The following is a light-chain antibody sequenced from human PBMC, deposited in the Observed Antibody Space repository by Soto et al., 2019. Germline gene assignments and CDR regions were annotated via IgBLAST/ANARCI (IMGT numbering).Light chain of an antibody. CDR3: GSITRSSTSV. V-gene: IGLV2-14*01. Sequence: QSVLSQPASVSGSPGQSITISCTGTSSDVGGFEYVSWYQHQPGKALKLIIYGVTKRPSGVSNRFSGSKSGNTASLTISGIQAEDVGDYYCGSITRSSTSVFGTGTKVTVL. CDR2: GVT. CDR1: SSDVGGFEY. J-gene: IGLJ1*01.